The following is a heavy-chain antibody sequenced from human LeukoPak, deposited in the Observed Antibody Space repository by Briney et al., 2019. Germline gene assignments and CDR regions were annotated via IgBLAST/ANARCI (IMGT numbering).Heavy chain of an antibody. Sequence: GASVKVSCKASGYTFTGYYMHWVRQAPGQGPEWMGWINPNSGGTNYAQKFQGRVTMTRDTSISTAYMELSRLRSDDTAVYYCARSYYYGSGSYTPNWFDPWGQGTLVTVSS. V-gene: IGHV1-2*02. J-gene: IGHJ5*02. D-gene: IGHD3-10*01. CDR1: GYTFTGYY. CDR3: ARSYYYGSGSYTPNWFDP. CDR2: INPNSGGT.